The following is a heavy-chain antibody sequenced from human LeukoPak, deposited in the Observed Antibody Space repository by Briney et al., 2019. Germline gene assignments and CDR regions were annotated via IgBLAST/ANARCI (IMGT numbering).Heavy chain of an antibody. Sequence: SQTLSLTCTVSGASISSSLYYWGWIRQPPGKGLEWIGYIYYSGSTNYNPSLKSRVTISVDTSKSQFSLKLTSVTAADTAVYYCARRRYTSGYLDYWGQGTLVTVSS. J-gene: IGHJ4*02. CDR2: IYYSGST. CDR3: ARRRYTSGYLDY. V-gene: IGHV4-61*05. CDR1: GASISSSLYY. D-gene: IGHD3-22*01.